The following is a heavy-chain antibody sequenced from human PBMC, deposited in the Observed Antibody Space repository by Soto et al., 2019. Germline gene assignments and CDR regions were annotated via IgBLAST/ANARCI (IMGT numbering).Heavy chain of an antibody. CDR1: GGSISSGGYY. Sequence: QVQLQESGPGLVKPSQTLSLTCTVSGGSISSGGYYWSWIRQHPGKGLEWIGYIYYSGSTYYNPSLMSRVTISVDTSKNQFSLKLSSVTAADTAVYYCARVEDIVATQYNWFDPWGQGTLVTVSS. J-gene: IGHJ5*02. D-gene: IGHD5-12*01. CDR2: IYYSGST. V-gene: IGHV4-31*03. CDR3: ARVEDIVATQYNWFDP.